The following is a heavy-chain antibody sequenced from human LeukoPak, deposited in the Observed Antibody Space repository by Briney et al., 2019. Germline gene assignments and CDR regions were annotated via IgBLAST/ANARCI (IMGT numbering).Heavy chain of an antibody. CDR3: ARVPVGYGSGSYYSDY. Sequence: ASVKVSCKASGYTFTSYYMHWVRQAPGQGLEWMGIINPSGGSTSYAQKFQGRVTMTRDTSISTAYMELSRLRSDDTAVYYCARVPVGYGSGSYYSDYWGQGTLVTVSS. V-gene: IGHV1-46*01. CDR2: INPSGGST. J-gene: IGHJ4*02. CDR1: GYTFTSYY. D-gene: IGHD3-10*01.